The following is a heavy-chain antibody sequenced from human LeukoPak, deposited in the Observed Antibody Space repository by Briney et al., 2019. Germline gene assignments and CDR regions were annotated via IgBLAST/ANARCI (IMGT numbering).Heavy chain of an antibody. V-gene: IGHV3-21*01. Sequence: GGSPRLSCAASGFTFSGYSMNWVRQAPGKGLEWVSSISSSSSYIYYADSVKGRFTISRDNAKNSLYLQMNSLRAEDTAVYYCARDSRIAAAGKEDYWGQGTLVTVSS. CDR3: ARDSRIAAAGKEDY. CDR1: GFTFSGYS. D-gene: IGHD6-13*01. CDR2: ISSSSSYI. J-gene: IGHJ4*02.